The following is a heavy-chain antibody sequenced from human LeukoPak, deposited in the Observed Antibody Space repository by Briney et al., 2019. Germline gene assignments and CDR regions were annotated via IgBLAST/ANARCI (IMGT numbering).Heavy chain of an antibody. CDR3: ATSSGWYYFDY. Sequence: ASVKVSCKASGYTSTNNGISWVRQAPGQGLEWMGWINPNSGGTNYAQKFQGRVTMTRDTSISTAYMELSRLRSDDTAVYYCATSSGWYYFDYWGQGTLVTVSS. D-gene: IGHD6-19*01. J-gene: IGHJ4*02. CDR2: INPNSGGT. V-gene: IGHV1-2*02. CDR1: GYTSTNNG.